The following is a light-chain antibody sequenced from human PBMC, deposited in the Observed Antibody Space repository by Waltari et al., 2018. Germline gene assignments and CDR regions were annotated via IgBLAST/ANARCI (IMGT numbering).Light chain of an antibody. Sequence: DIQITQSPSSMSASVGHIVTITCRASQDIRNSLAWYQQKPGAAPKLLLYAASRLLSGVPSRFSGSGSGTDYTLTISSLQPEDFATYYCQQYYSTPYTFGQGTKLEI. CDR3: QQYYSTPYT. CDR2: AAS. V-gene: IGKV1-NL1*01. J-gene: IGKJ2*01. CDR1: QDIRNS.